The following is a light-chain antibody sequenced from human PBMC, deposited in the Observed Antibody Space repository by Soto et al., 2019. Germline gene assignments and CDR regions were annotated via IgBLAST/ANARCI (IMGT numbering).Light chain of an antibody. V-gene: IGKV3-15*01. CDR1: QSVGNN. CDR2: DAS. Sequence: ESVMTQSPATLSVSPWERATLSCRASQSVGNNLAWFQHKPGQAPRLLIYDASIRATGIPARFSGSGSGTEFTLTISSLQSEDFAVYFCQKYDNWPETFGQGTKVDIK. CDR3: QKYDNWPET. J-gene: IGKJ1*01.